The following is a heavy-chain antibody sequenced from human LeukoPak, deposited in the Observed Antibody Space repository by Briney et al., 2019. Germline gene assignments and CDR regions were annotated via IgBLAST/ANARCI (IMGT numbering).Heavy chain of an antibody. J-gene: IGHJ6*03. Sequence: ASVKVSCKASGYTFTSYGISWVRQAPGQGLEWMGWISAYNGNTNYAQKLQGRVTMTTDTSTSTAYMELRSLRPDDTAVYYCARDRSSGGIYYYYYMDVWGKGTTVTVSS. CDR2: ISAYNGNT. V-gene: IGHV1-18*01. CDR3: ARDRSSGGIYYYYYMDV. CDR1: GYTFTSYG. D-gene: IGHD1-14*01.